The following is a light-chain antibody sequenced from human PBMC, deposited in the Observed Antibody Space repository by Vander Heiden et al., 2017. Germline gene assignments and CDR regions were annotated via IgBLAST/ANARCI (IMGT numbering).Light chain of an antibody. CDR2: AAS. Sequence: DIQLTQSPSSLSASVGDRVTITCRASQSISSYLNWYQQKPGKAPKLLIYAASSLQSGVPSRFSGSGSGTDFTLTISSLQPEDVATYYCQQSYSTPQGTFGQGTKVEIK. J-gene: IGKJ1*01. CDR1: QSISSY. CDR3: QQSYSTPQGT. V-gene: IGKV1-39*01.